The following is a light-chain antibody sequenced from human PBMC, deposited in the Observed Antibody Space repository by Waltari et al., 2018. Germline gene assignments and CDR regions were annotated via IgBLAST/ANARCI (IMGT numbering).Light chain of an antibody. CDR3: YAATDNNRV. Sequence: SYELTQPSPVSVSPGQTARIPCSGDVLGRKIARWFQQKPGQAPVLVIYKDSERPSGIPERFSGSSSGTTVTLTINGAQVEDEADYYCYAATDNNRVFGGGTKLIVL. V-gene: IGLV3-27*01. CDR2: KDS. J-gene: IGLJ3*02. CDR1: VLGRKI.